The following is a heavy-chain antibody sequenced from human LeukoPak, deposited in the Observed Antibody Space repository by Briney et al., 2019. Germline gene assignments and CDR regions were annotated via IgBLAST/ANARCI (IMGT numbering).Heavy chain of an antibody. CDR3: ARTYYDILTGYYMPLDV. D-gene: IGHD3-9*01. Sequence: SETLSLTCSVSGGSITNNYWTWIRQPPGKGLEWVGYMYYNGSTNYNPSLKSRVTISVDTSKIQFSLKLSSVTAADTAVYYCARTYYDILTGYYMPLDVWGQGTTVTVSS. J-gene: IGHJ6*02. V-gene: IGHV4-59*08. CDR2: MYYNGST. CDR1: GGSITNNY.